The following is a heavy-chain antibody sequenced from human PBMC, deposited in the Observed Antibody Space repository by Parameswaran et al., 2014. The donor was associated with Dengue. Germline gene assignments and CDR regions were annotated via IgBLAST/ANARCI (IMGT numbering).Heavy chain of an antibody. CDR2: ISHDGSNK. D-gene: IGHD4-23*01. J-gene: IGHJ4*02. Sequence: AMPGVRQAPGKGLEWVAVISHDGSNKYYADSVKGRFTISRDNSKNTLYLQMNSLRAEDTAVHYCARDDFGGIDYWGQGTLVTVSS. CDR3: ARDDFGGIDY. CDR1: A. V-gene: IGHV3-30-3*01.